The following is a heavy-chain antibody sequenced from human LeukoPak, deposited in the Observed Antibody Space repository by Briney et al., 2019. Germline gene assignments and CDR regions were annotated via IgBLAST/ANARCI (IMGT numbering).Heavy chain of an antibody. Sequence: GASVKVSCKASGYTFTGYYMHWVRQAPGQGLEWMGWINPNSGGANYAQKFQGWVTMTRDTSISTAYMELSGLRSDDTAVYYCARVEPPGYSYGYWGQGTLVTVSS. J-gene: IGHJ4*02. D-gene: IGHD5-18*01. V-gene: IGHV1-2*04. CDR2: INPNSGGA. CDR3: ARVEPPGYSYGY. CDR1: GYTFTGYY.